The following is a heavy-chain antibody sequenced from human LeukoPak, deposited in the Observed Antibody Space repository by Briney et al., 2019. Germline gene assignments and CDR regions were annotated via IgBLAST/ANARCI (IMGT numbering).Heavy chain of an antibody. V-gene: IGHV1-69*04. CDR2: IIPILGIA. D-gene: IGHD2-15*01. CDR3: ARDRCSGGSCYSGDY. CDR1: GGTFSSYA. J-gene: IGHJ4*02. Sequence: SVKVSCKASGGTFSSYAISWVRQAPGQGLEWMGRIIPILGIANYAQRFQGRVTITADKSTSTAYMELSSLRSEDTAVYYCARDRCSGGSCYSGDYWGQGTLVTVSS.